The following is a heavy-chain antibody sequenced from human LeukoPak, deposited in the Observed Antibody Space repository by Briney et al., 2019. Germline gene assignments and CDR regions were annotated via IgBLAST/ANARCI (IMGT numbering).Heavy chain of an antibody. Sequence: GRSLRLSCAASGFTFSSYGMHWVRQAPGKGLEWVAVISYDGSNKYYADSVKGRFTISRDNSKNTLYLQMNSLRAEDTAVYYCAKDVAARHDYYYGMDVWGQGTTVTVFS. CDR3: AKDVAARHDYYYGMDV. CDR2: ISYDGSNK. CDR1: GFTFSSYG. V-gene: IGHV3-30*18. J-gene: IGHJ6*02. D-gene: IGHD6-6*01.